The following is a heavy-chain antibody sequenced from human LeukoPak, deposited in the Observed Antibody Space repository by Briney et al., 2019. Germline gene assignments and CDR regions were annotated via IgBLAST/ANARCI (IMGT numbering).Heavy chain of an antibody. CDR1: GFTFSSYA. V-gene: IGHV3-23*01. CDR3: ARGEYSSSWYLTHYYYYYYMDV. Sequence: PGGSLRLSCAASGFTFSSYAMSWVRQAPGKGLEWVSAISGSGGSTYYADSVKGRFTISRDNAKNSLYLQMNSLRAEDTAVYYCARGEYSSSWYLTHYYYYYYMDVWGKGTTVTVSS. J-gene: IGHJ6*03. D-gene: IGHD6-13*01. CDR2: ISGSGGST.